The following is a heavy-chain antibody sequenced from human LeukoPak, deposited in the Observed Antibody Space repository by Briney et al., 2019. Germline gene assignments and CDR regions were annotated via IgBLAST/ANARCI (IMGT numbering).Heavy chain of an antibody. CDR1: GFTFSSYW. CDR2: ISGSGGST. D-gene: IGHD6-13*01. CDR3: AKGYSSSASSGRFGY. J-gene: IGHJ4*02. V-gene: IGHV3-23*01. Sequence: GGSLRLSCAASGFTFSSYWMSWVRQAPGEGLEWVSGISGSGGSTYYADFVDGRFTISRDNSKNTLYLQMNSLRAEDTAVYYCAKGYSSSASSGRFGYWGQGTLVTVSS.